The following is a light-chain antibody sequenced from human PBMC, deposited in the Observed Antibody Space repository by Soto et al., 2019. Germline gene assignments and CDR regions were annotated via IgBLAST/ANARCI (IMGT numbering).Light chain of an antibody. CDR2: KAS. CDR1: QNINSW. Sequence: DIQMTQSPATLSASVGDRVTITCLASQNINSWLAWYQQKPGEAPKPLIYKASSLESGVPSRFSGSGSGTEFTLTISCLQPDDFATYYCQQYNSYSEYTFGQGTKLEIK. CDR3: QQYNSYSEYT. V-gene: IGKV1-5*03. J-gene: IGKJ2*01.